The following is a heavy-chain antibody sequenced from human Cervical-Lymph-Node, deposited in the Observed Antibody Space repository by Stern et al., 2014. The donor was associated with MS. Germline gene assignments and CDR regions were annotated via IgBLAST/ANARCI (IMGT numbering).Heavy chain of an antibody. Sequence: QVQLVESGPGLVRPSGTLSLTCAVSGDSISNDNWGSWVRQPPGKGLEWIGEVYHTGSANYDPSLKSRVTISVDKSKNQFSLRLTSRTAADTAVYYCARDQGFQLMNSWGQGTLVIVSS. J-gene: IGHJ4*02. CDR3: ARDQGFQLMNS. V-gene: IGHV4-4*02. CDR2: VYHTGSA. CDR1: GDSISNDNW. D-gene: IGHD2-2*01.